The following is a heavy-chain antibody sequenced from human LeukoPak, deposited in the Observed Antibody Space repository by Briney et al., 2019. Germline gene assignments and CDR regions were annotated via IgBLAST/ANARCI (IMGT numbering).Heavy chain of an antibody. CDR1: GFTFSSHA. CDR2: VTGSGGSA. Sequence: GGSLRLSCAASGFTFSSHAISWVRQAPGKGLEWVSAVTGSGGSAYYAESVRGRFTISRDSSQTTVFLQMSSLRAEDTAIYYCAKESRLWFGDDYFDDWGQGILVTVSS. V-gene: IGHV3-23*01. J-gene: IGHJ4*02. CDR3: AKESRLWFGDDYFDD. D-gene: IGHD3-10*01.